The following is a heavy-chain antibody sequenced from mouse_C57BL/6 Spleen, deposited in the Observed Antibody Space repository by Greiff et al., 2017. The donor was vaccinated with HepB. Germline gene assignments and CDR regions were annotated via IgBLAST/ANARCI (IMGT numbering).Heavy chain of an antibody. CDR3: AREELLYYAMDY. V-gene: IGHV1-18*01. Sequence: VQLKQSGPELVKPGASVKIPCKASGYTFTDYNMDWVKQSHGKSLEWIGDINPNNGGTIYNQKFKGKATLTVDKSSSTAYMELRSLTSEDTAVYYCAREELLYYAMDYWGQGTSVTVSS. J-gene: IGHJ4*01. CDR2: INPNNGGT. CDR1: GYTFTDYN.